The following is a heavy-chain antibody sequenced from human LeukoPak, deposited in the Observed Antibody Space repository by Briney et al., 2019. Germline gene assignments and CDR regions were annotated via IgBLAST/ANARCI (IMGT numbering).Heavy chain of an antibody. CDR1: GGSFSGYY. V-gene: IGHV4-34*01. Sequence: SETLSLTCAVYGGSFSGYYWSWIRQPPGKGLEWIGEINHSGSTNYNPSLKSRVTISVDTSRNQFFLKLSSVTAADTAVYYCARVGYCSSTSCPGFDPWGQGTLVTVSS. D-gene: IGHD2-2*01. J-gene: IGHJ5*02. CDR3: ARVGYCSSTSCPGFDP. CDR2: INHSGST.